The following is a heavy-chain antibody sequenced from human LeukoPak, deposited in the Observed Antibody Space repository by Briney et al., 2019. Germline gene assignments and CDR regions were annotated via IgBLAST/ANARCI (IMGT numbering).Heavy chain of an antibody. CDR2: IYTSGST. CDR3: ASSSSSTSCYED. Sequence: SETLSLTCTVSGGSISSYYWSWIRQPAGKGLEWIGRIYTSGSTNYNPSLKSRVTMSVDTSKNQFSLKLSSVTAADTAVYYCASSSSSTSCYEDWGQGTLVTVSS. D-gene: IGHD2-2*01. J-gene: IGHJ4*02. V-gene: IGHV4-4*07. CDR1: GGSISSYY.